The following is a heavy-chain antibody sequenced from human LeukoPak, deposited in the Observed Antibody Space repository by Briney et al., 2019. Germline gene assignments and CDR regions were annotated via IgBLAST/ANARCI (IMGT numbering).Heavy chain of an antibody. J-gene: IGHJ6*03. V-gene: IGHV4-39*07. CDR3: ARSGEVRGANNYYYYMDV. CDR1: GGSISSSSYY. D-gene: IGHD3-10*01. CDR2: IYYSGST. Sequence: SETLSLTCTVSGGSISSSSYYWGWIRQPPGTGLEWIGSIYYSGSTYYNPSLKSRVTISVDTSKNQFSLKLSSVTAADTAVYYCARSGEVRGANNYYYYMDVWGKGTTVTISS.